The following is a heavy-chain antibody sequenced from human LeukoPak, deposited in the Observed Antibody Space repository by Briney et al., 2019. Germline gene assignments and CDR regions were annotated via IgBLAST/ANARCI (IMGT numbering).Heavy chain of an antibody. Sequence: GGSLRLSCAASGITFNRFAMSWVRQAPGKGLEWVAVTAGSEDSTHYADSVRGRLIISTDNSKNRLYLQMNSLRAEDTAEYYCTTDLMTGFSSGWYFAYWGQGTPVTVSS. CDR2: TAGSEDST. J-gene: IGHJ4*02. D-gene: IGHD6-19*01. CDR3: TTDLMTGFSSGWYFAY. V-gene: IGHV3-23*01. CDR1: GITFNRFA.